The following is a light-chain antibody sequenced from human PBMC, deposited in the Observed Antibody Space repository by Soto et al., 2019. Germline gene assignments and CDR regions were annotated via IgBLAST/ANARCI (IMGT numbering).Light chain of an antibody. CDR1: SSNIGSNT. J-gene: IGLJ2*01. Sequence: QLVLTQPPSVSGTPGQRVTISCSGSSSNIGSNTVNWYQQLPGTAPKLLIYSNNQRPSGVPDRFSGSKSGTSASLAISGLQSEDEADYYCAAWDDSLNGFVVFGGGTKLTVL. CDR3: AAWDDSLNGFVV. CDR2: SNN. V-gene: IGLV1-44*01.